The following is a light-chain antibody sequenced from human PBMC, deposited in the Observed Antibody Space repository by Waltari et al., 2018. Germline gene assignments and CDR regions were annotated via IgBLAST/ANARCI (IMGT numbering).Light chain of an antibody. Sequence: DIVMPQSPDSLAVSLGERATINCMSSQTVLDSSNNKNYVAWYQQKPGQPPKLLFYWASTRESGVPGRFSGSESGTEFTLTVSSLQAEDVAVYYCQQYYSIPYTFGQGTKLEI. CDR3: QQYYSIPYT. CDR1: QTVLDSSNNKNY. J-gene: IGKJ2*01. CDR2: WAS. V-gene: IGKV4-1*01.